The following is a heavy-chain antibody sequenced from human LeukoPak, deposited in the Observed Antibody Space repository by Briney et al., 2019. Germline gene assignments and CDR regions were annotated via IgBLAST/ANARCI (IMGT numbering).Heavy chain of an antibody. V-gene: IGHV3-15*01. Sequence: GGSLRLSCAASGFTFSNAWMSWVRQAPGKGLEWVGRIKSKIDGGTTDYAAPVKGRFTISRDDSKNTLYLQMNSLKTEDTAVYYCTTEDCSSTSCYTVWGQGTLVTVSS. J-gene: IGHJ4*02. CDR2: IKSKIDGGTT. CDR3: TTEDCSSTSCYTV. CDR1: GFTFSNAW. D-gene: IGHD2-2*02.